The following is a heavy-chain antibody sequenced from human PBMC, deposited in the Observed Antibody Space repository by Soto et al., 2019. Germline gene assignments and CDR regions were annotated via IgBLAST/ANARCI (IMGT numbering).Heavy chain of an antibody. Sequence: EVQLLESGGGLVQPGVSLRLSCAASGSTFSSYTMSCVRQAPGQGLEWVSGISGSGGSTYYANSVKGRSTISRDNSKNTLYLKMNSLRAEDTDVYYCAKRSSGWYFDLWCRGTLVTVSS. CDR3: AKRSSGWYFDL. CDR1: GSTFSSYT. J-gene: IGHJ2*01. CDR2: ISGSGGST. D-gene: IGHD6-19*01. V-gene: IGHV3-23*01.